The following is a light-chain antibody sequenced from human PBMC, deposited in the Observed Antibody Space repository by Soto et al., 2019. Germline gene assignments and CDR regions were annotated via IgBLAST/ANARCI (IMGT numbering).Light chain of an antibody. Sequence: DIQMTQSPSSLPASVGDRVTLTCRASQSISTYLNWYQQKPGKAPKLLIYAASSLQSGVPSRLSGSGSSTYFTLTISSLQPEDFATYYCQQSYTIPYTFGQGTKLEIK. CDR2: AAS. J-gene: IGKJ2*01. CDR3: QQSYTIPYT. CDR1: QSISTY. V-gene: IGKV1-39*01.